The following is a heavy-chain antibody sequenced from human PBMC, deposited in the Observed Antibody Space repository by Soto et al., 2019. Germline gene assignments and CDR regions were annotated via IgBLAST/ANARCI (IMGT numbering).Heavy chain of an antibody. D-gene: IGHD6-13*01. Sequence: QVQLVESGGGVVQPGRSLRLSCAASGFTFSSYGMHWVRQAPGKGLEWVAVIWYDGSNKYYADSVKGRFTISRDNSKNTLYLQMNSRRAEDTAVYYCARDKSGIAAAGPWGYWGQGTLVTVSS. V-gene: IGHV3-33*01. CDR2: IWYDGSNK. J-gene: IGHJ4*02. CDR3: ARDKSGIAAAGPWGY. CDR1: GFTFSSYG.